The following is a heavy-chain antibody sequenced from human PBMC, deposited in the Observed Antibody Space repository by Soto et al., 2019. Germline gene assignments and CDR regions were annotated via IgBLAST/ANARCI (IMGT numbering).Heavy chain of an antibody. J-gene: IGHJ6*03. CDR3: ARGPNCRGGSCYSGGYYYMDV. CDR2: INHSGST. CDR1: GGSFSGYY. Sequence: QVQLQQWGAGLLKPSETLSLTCAVYGGSFSGYYWSWIRQPPGKGLEWIGEINHSGSTNYNPSLKSRVTISVDTSNNQFSLNLSSVTAADTAVYYCARGPNCRGGSCYSGGYYYMDVWGKGTTVTVSS. V-gene: IGHV4-34*01. D-gene: IGHD2-15*01.